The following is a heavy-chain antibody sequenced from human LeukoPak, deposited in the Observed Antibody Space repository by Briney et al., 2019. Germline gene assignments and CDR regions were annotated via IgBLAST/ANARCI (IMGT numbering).Heavy chain of an antibody. Sequence: SETLSLTCTVSGGSITSGGYYWSWVRQHPGEGLEWIGYIHYSGSTYYNPSLKSRVTISVDTSESQFSLKLTSVTAADTAVYYYARLFGGGKNFFDSWGQGTLVTVSS. V-gene: IGHV4-31*03. CDR1: GGSITSGGYY. CDR3: ARLFGGGKNFFDS. CDR2: IHYSGST. J-gene: IGHJ4*02. D-gene: IGHD4-23*01.